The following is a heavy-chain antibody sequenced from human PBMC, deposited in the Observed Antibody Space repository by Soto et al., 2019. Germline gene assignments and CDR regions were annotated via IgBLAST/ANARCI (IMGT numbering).Heavy chain of an antibody. D-gene: IGHD3-10*01. CDR1: GFTVSSNY. CDR3: ARGRYYYGSGSFSH. CDR2: IYSGGST. V-gene: IGHV3-66*01. J-gene: IGHJ4*02. Sequence: GGSLRLSCAASGFTVSSNYMSWVRQAPGKGLEWVSVIYSGGSTYYADSVKGRFTISRDNSKNTLYLQMNSLRAEDTAVYYCARGRYYYGSGSFSHWGQGTLVTVSS.